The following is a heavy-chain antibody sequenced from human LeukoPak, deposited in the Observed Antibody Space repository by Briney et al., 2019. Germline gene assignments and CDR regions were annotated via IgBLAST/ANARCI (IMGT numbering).Heavy chain of an antibody. CDR3: ARGYDFWSGLLGGWFDP. V-gene: IGHV4-30-4*07. J-gene: IGHJ5*02. Sequence: SSQTLSLTCAVSGDSISSAGYSWSWIRQSPGKGLEWIAYIYYSGSTYYNPSLKSRVTISLDTSKNQFSLELNSVTAADTAVYYCARGYDFWSGLLGGWFDPWGHGTLVTVSS. D-gene: IGHD3-3*01. CDR2: IYYSGST. CDR1: GDSISSAGYS.